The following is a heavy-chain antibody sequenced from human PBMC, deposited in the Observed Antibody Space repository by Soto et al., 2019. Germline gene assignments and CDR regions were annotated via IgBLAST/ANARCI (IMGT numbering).Heavy chain of an antibody. Sequence: GGSLRLSCVASGFTFNSYAMSWVRQAPGQGLEWVSTISGSGARTYYADSVKGRFTISRDNSKNTLYLQMNSLGAEDTAVYYCAKEPSSSRHFDYWGQGTLVTVSS. V-gene: IGHV3-23*01. J-gene: IGHJ4*02. CDR1: GFTFNSYA. CDR2: ISGSGART. CDR3: AKEPSSSRHFDY. D-gene: IGHD6-13*01.